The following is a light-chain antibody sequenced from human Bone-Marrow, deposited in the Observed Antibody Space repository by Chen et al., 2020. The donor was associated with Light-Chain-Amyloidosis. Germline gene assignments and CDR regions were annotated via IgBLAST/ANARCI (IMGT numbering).Light chain of an antibody. CDR3: QSYQGSSQGV. V-gene: IGLV6-57*01. CDR2: EDE. Sequence: NFMLTQPHSVSESPGKTVIISCTRSSGSIATNYVQWYQQRPGSSPTTVSYEDEQRASGVPDRFSGSIDRSSNSASLNSTGLKADDEADYYCQSYQGSSQGVFGGGTKLTVL. J-gene: IGLJ3*02. CDR1: SGSIATNY.